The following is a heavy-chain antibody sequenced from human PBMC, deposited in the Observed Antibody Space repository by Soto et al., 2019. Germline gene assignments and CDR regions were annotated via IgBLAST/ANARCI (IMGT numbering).Heavy chain of an antibody. CDR2: MYTNGRT. V-gene: IGHV4-4*07. CDR3: AKDQSEAADI. J-gene: IGHJ3*02. CDR1: GASIRTYS. Sequence: SETLSLTCTVSGASIRTYSWSWIRQSAGKGLEWIGHMYTNGRTNYIPSLKSRITMSVDTSKNQFSLNLKFVTAADTAVYFCAKDQSEAADIWGQGTMVTVS.